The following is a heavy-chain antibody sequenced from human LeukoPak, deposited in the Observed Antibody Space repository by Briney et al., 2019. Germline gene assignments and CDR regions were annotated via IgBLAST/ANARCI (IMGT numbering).Heavy chain of an antibody. V-gene: IGHV3-74*01. D-gene: IGHD2-15*01. CDR1: GFTLSSYW. J-gene: IGHJ3*02. CDR3: ARGEYCSGGSCYSAAFDI. Sequence: GGSLILSCAASGFTLSSYWMHWVRQAPGKGLVWVSRIYSDGSSTNYADSVKGRFTISRDNSKNTLYLQMNSLRAEDTAVYYCARGEYCSGGSCYSAAFDISGQRTMVTVSS. CDR2: IYSDGSST.